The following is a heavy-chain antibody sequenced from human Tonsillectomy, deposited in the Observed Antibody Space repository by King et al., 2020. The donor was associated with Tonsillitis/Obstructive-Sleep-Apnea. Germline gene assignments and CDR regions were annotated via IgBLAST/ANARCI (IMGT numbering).Heavy chain of an antibody. V-gene: IGHV3-7*04. CDR2: IKQDGSEK. D-gene: IGHD2-2*01. Sequence: VQLVESGGGLVQPGGSLRLSCAASGFTFSSYWMSWVRQAPGKGLEWVANIKQDGSEKYYVDSVKGGFTISRDNAKNSLYLQMNSLRAEDTAVYYCARDLYCSSTSCPYYYYYYYMDVWGKGTTVTVSS. CDR3: ARDLYCSSTSCPYYYYYYYMDV. CDR1: GFTFSSYW. J-gene: IGHJ6*03.